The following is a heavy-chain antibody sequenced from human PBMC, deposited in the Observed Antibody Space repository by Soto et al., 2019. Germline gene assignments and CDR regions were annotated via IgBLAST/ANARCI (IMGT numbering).Heavy chain of an antibody. CDR2: IYHGGST. D-gene: IGHD1-1*01. CDR3: ARDQLEGNWFDP. CDR1: GGSISSGGYS. J-gene: IGHJ5*02. Sequence: QLQLQESGSGLVRPSQTLSLTCAVSGGSISSGGYSWNWIRQPPGKGLEWIGYIYHGGSTLYNPSLKSRVTISVDKSKNQFSLKLSSVTAADTDVYYCARDQLEGNWFDPWGQGTLVTVSS. V-gene: IGHV4-30-2*01.